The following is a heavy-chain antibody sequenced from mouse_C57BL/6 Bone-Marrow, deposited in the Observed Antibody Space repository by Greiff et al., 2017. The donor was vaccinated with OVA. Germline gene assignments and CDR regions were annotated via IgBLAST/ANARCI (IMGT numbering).Heavy chain of an antibody. CDR2: IRNLAYSI. CDR3: ASLRGYYYAKDY. J-gene: IGHJ4*01. D-gene: IGHD1-1*01. V-gene: IGHV5-15*04. Sequence: EVKVEESGGGLVQPGGSLKLSCAASGFTFSDYGMAWVRPAPRKGPEWVAFIRNLAYSIYYADTVTGRFPISRANAKNTLYLEMMSLRSEDTAMYYWASLRGYYYAKDYGGQGTSSTVSA. CDR1: GFTFSDYG.